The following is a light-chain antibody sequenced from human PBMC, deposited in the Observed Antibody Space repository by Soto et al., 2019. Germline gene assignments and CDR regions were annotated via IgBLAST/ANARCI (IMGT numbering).Light chain of an antibody. Sequence: QSVLTQTPSASGTPGQRVTISCSGSSSNIGSNYVSWYQQLPGTAPKLLIYKNNQRPSGVPDRFSGSESGTSASLAISGLRSEDEADYYCAAWDDSLNGPVLGGGTQLTVL. CDR1: SSNIGSNY. J-gene: IGLJ7*01. CDR3: AAWDDSLNGPV. V-gene: IGLV1-47*01. CDR2: KNN.